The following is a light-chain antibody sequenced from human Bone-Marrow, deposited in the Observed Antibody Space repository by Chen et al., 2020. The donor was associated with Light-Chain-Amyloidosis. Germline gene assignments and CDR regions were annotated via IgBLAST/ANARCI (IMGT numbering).Light chain of an antibody. Sequence: QSALTQPASVSGSPGQSVTISCTGSNSDVGAHKYVSWYQQSPGKAPTLIIYDVSDRPSGLSYRFSGSKSGNTASLTIYGLQAEDEADYYCGSYTTTNTLVFGGGTKLTVL. J-gene: IGLJ3*02. V-gene: IGLV2-14*03. CDR1: NSDVGAHKY. CDR3: GSYTTTNTLV. CDR2: DVS.